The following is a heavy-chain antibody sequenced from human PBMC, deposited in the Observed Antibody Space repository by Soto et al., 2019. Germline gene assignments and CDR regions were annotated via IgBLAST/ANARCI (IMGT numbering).Heavy chain of an antibody. V-gene: IGHV4-59*01. CDR3: AAGQVGATTVGY. Sequence: SETLSLTCTVSGGSISSYYWSWIRQPPGKGLEWIGYIYYSGSTNYNPSLKSRVTIPIDTSKNQFSLKLGSVTAADTAVYYCAAGQVGATTVGYWGQGTLVTVSS. J-gene: IGHJ4*02. CDR2: IYYSGST. D-gene: IGHD1-26*01. CDR1: GGSISSYY.